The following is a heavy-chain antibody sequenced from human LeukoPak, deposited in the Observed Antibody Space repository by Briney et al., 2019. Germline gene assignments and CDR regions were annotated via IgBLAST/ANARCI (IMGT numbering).Heavy chain of an antibody. CDR2: INPSSGGT. V-gene: IGHV1-2*06. J-gene: IGHJ6*02. CDR3: AREKVRQSGMDV. D-gene: IGHD2-2*01. CDR1: GYTFTGYY. Sequence: ASVKVSFKASGYTFTGYYMHWVRQAPGQGLEWMGRINPSSGGTNYAQKFQGRVTMTRDTSINTAYMELSRLTSDDTAVYYCAREKVRQSGMDVWGQGTTVTVSS.